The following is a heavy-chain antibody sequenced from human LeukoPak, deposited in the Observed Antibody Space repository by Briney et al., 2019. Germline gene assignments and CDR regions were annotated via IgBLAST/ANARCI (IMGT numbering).Heavy chain of an antibody. J-gene: IGHJ4*02. CDR2: INHSGTT. D-gene: IGHD4-23*01. Sequence: SETLSLTCAVYGGSFSGHYWSRIRQPPGKGLEWIGEINHSGTTNYNPSLRSRVIVSVDTSKNQFSLKLNSVTAADTALYFCARGPDYGGTSGRVDYWGQGTLVTVSS. CDR3: ARGPDYGGTSGRVDY. CDR1: GGSFSGHY. V-gene: IGHV4-34*01.